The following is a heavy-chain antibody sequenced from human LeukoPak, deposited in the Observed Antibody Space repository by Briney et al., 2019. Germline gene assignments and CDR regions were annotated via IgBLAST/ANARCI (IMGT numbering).Heavy chain of an antibody. D-gene: IGHD3-16*01. V-gene: IGHV3-7*04. Sequence: GASLRLSCAASGFTFSSYWMSWVRQAPGKALEGVANINQGGNAKYSVDSVKGRFPISRDNAKNSLYLQRNSLRAEDTAVYYCARVGYDYVWGSYGTYYGMDVWGQGTTVTV. J-gene: IGHJ6*02. CDR3: ARVGYDYVWGSYGTYYGMDV. CDR2: INQGGNAK. CDR1: GFTFSSYW.